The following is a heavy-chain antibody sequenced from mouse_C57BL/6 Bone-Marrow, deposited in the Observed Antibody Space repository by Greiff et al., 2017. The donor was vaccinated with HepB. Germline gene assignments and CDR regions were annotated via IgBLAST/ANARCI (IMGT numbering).Heavy chain of an antibody. CDR1: GYTFTSYG. CDR3: ARGTGTGY. CDR2: IYPRSGNT. V-gene: IGHV1-81*01. Sequence: QVQLKQSGAELARPGASVKLSFKASGYTFTSYGISWVKQRTGQGLEWIGEIYPRSGNTYYNEKFKGKATLTADKSSSTAYMELRSLTSEDSAVYFCARGTGTGYWGQGTTLTVSS. J-gene: IGHJ2*01. D-gene: IGHD4-1*01.